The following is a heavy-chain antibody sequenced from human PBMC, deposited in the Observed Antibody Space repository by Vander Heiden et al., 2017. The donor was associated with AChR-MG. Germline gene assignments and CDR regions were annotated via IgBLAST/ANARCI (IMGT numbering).Heavy chain of an antibody. CDR1: GYTFTGYY. Sequence: QVQLVQSGAEVKKPGASVNVYCKASGYTFTGYYMQWVRQAPGQGLEWMGRINPNSGGTNYAQKFQGRVTMTRDTSISTAYMELSRLRSDDTAVYYCATSTRAAAATDAFDIWGQGTMVTVSS. D-gene: IGHD6-13*01. V-gene: IGHV1-2*06. J-gene: IGHJ3*02. CDR2: INPNSGGT. CDR3: ATSTRAAAATDAFDI.